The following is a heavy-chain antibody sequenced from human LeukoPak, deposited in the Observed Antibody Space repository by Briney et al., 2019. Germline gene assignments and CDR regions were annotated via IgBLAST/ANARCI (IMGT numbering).Heavy chain of an antibody. D-gene: IGHD2-15*01. CDR3: ARDHNLVARGFFDY. CDR2: ISSSSSYI. J-gene: IGHJ4*02. V-gene: IGHV3-21*01. CDR1: GFTFSSYS. Sequence: GGSLRLSCAASGFTFSSYSMNLVRRAPGKGLEWVSSISSSSSYIYYADSVRGRFTISRDNAKNSLYLQMNSLRAEDTAVCYCARDHNLVARGFFDYWGQGTLVTVSS.